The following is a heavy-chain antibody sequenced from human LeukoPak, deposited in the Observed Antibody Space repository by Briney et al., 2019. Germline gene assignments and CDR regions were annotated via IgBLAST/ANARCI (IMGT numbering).Heavy chain of an antibody. Sequence: SVKVSCKASGGTFSSCAISWVRQAPGQGLEWMGGIIPIFGTANYAQKFQGRVTITTDESTSTAYMELSSLRSEDTAVYYCARSQEYSSPGYYYYYMDVWGKGTTVTVSS. V-gene: IGHV1-69*05. CDR3: ARSQEYSSPGYYYYYMDV. CDR1: GGTFSSCA. J-gene: IGHJ6*03. D-gene: IGHD6-6*01. CDR2: IIPIFGTA.